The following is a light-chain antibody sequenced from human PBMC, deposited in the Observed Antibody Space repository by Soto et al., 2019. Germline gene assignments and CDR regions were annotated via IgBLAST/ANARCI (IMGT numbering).Light chain of an antibody. V-gene: IGKV4-1*01. CDR2: WAS. J-gene: IGKJ4*01. CDR1: QSVLYSSNNMNY. Sequence: DFVMTQSPDSLAVSLGETATINCKSSQSVLYSSNNMNYLSWYQQKPGQPPKLLIYWASTRKSGVPDRISGSGSATDFTLTISSLQAEDVAVYYCQQYYSIPLTYGGGTKVEIK. CDR3: QQYYSIPLT.